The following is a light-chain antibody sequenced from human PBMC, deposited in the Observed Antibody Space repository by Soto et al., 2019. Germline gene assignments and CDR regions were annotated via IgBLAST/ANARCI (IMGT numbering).Light chain of an antibody. CDR2: EVS. CDR1: SSDVGGYNY. Sequence: QSALTQPASVSGSPGQSITISCTGTSSDVGGYNYVSWYQHHPGKAPKLMIYEVSNRPSGVSNRFSGSKSGNTASLTISGLQAEDEADYDCSSYTTSSTWVFGGGTQLTVL. V-gene: IGLV2-14*01. J-gene: IGLJ3*02. CDR3: SSYTTSSTWV.